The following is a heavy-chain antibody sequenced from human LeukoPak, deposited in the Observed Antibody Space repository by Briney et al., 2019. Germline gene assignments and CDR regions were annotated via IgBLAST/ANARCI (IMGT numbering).Heavy chain of an antibody. J-gene: IGHJ4*02. CDR1: GYTFTGYY. CDR2: INPNSGGT. Sequence: GASVKVSCKASGYTFTGYYMHWARQAPGQGLEWMGWINPNSGGTNYAQKFQGRVTMTRDTSISTAYMELSRLRSDDTAVYYCATAITMVRGVISDYWGQGTLVTVSS. V-gene: IGHV1-2*02. CDR3: ATAITMVRGVISDY. D-gene: IGHD3-10*01.